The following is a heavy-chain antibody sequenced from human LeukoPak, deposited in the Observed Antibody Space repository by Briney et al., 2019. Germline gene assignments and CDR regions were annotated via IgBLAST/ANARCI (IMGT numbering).Heavy chain of an antibody. D-gene: IGHD2-2*02. J-gene: IGHJ5*02. Sequence: ASVKVSCKASGYTFTDYYMHWVRQAPGQGLEWIGWINPNSGGTNYAQKFQGRVTMTRDTSISTAYMELSRLRSDDTAVYYCARDPLITTSSTSCYTVWFDPWGQGTLVTVSS. CDR1: GYTFTDYY. CDR2: INPNSGGT. V-gene: IGHV1-2*02. CDR3: ARDPLITTSSTSCYTVWFDP.